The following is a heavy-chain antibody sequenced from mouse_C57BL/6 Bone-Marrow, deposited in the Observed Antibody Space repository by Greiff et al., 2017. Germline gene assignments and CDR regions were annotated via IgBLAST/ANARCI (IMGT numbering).Heavy chain of an antibody. D-gene: IGHD3-2*02. V-gene: IGHV1-55*01. J-gene: IGHJ3*01. CDR1: GYTFTSYW. CDR3: ARGGLRLVAY. Sequence: VLLQQPGAELVKPGASVKMSCKASGYTFTSYWITWVKQRPGQGLEWIGDIYPGSGSTNYNEKFKSKATLTVYTSSSTAYMQLSSLTSEDSAVYYCARGGLRLVAYWGQGTLVTVSA. CDR2: IYPGSGST.